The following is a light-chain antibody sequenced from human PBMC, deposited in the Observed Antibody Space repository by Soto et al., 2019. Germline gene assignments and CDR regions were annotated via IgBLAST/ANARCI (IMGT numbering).Light chain of an antibody. Sequence: QAVVTQDPSRTVSPGGTVTLTCGSSTXAVTNGHYPYWFQQKPGQAPRTLIYDTTNRHSWTPARFSGSLLGGKAALTLSGAQPEDEAEYYCLLSYNGPYVFGTGTKVTVL. CDR1: TXAVTNGHY. V-gene: IGLV7-46*01. CDR3: LLSYNGPYV. CDR2: DTT. J-gene: IGLJ1*01.